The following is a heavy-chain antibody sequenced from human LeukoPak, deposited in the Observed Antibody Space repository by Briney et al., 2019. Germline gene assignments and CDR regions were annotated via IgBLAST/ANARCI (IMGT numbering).Heavy chain of an antibody. Sequence: ETLSLTCTVSGASINHYYWTWVRQAPGKGLEWVAGIASSGDITYYSDSVKGRFTISRDNSRNTQDLQMNSLRAEDTALYYCAKPPGRSSNWYWEFESWGQGTMVTVSS. CDR3: AKPPGRSSNWYWEFES. CDR2: IASSGDIT. D-gene: IGHD6-13*01. CDR1: GASINHYY. J-gene: IGHJ4*02. V-gene: IGHV3-23*01.